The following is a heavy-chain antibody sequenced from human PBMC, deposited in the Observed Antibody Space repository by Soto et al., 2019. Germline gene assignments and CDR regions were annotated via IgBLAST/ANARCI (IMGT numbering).Heavy chain of an antibody. D-gene: IGHD6-19*01. J-gene: IGHJ4*02. Sequence: SETLSLTCTVSDGSISGNFLTWIRQPAGKELECIGRISSNRKTDHNPYLNIRVTMSIDTSKNHFSLDLISVTASDTAIYYCAREVWVAGLLYYFDFWGQGTLVTVSS. CDR3: AREVWVAGLLYYFDF. CDR1: DGSISGNF. V-gene: IGHV4-4*07. CDR2: ISSNRKT.